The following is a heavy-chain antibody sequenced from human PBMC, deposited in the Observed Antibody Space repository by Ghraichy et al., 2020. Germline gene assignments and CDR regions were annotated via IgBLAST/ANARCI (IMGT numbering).Heavy chain of an antibody. D-gene: IGHD6-6*01. V-gene: IGHV3-7*03. Sequence: GESLNISCVGSGFTFSTYWMSWVRQAPGKGLEWVANINQDGSEIYYVDSVKGRFTISRDNAKNSLSLQMNSLRAEDTAVYYCARGARRYYYGMDVWGQGTTVTVSS. CDR2: INQDGSEI. J-gene: IGHJ6*02. CDR1: GFTFSTYW. CDR3: ARGARRYYYGMDV.